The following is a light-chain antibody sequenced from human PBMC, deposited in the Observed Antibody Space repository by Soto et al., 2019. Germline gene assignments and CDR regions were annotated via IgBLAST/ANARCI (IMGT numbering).Light chain of an antibody. Sequence: DIQMTHAPSSLSASVGDRITIAXXTSQSISTYLNWYQQKPGEAPELLIYAASTLRSGVPLRFSGSGSATSFSLTISSLQPEDFATYYCQQTKSFPFTFGPGTKVDI. CDR2: AAS. J-gene: IGKJ3*01. V-gene: IGKV1-39*01. CDR3: QQTKSFPFT. CDR1: QSISTY.